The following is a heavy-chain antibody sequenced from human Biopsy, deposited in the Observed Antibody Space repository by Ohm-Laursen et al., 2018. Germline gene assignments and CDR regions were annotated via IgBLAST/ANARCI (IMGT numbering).Heavy chain of an antibody. Sequence: SVKVSCKASGYTFTGYHVHWVRQAPGQGLEWMGWINAKTGDTNYAQKFQGRVTMTRDTSISTAYVDLSSLRSDETAVYYCTRGGYYYDSLAYYYWFDPWGQGTLVTVSS. J-gene: IGHJ5*02. D-gene: IGHD3-22*01. CDR1: GYTFTGYH. V-gene: IGHV1-2*02. CDR3: TRGGYYYDSLAYYYWFDP. CDR2: INAKTGDT.